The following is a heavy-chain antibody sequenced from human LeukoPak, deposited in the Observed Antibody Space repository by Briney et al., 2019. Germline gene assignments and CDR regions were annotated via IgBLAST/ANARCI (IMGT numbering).Heavy chain of an antibody. CDR2: MYYSGRT. J-gene: IGHJ6*02. D-gene: IGHD5-12*01. CDR1: GGSSSGYY. Sequence: SETLSLTCTVSGGSSSGYYWSWIRQPPGKGLEWIGYMYYSGRTSYNPSLRGRVTISVDTSKNQFSLKLSSVTAADTAVYYCARYCVYRGPDVWGQGTTVTVSS. V-gene: IGHV4-59*01. CDR3: ARYCVYRGPDV.